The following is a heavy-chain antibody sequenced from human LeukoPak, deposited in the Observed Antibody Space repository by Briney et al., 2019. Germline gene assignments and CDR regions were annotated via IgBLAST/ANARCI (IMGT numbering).Heavy chain of an antibody. J-gene: IGHJ5*02. D-gene: IGHD1-14*01. CDR1: GGSISSYY. CDR2: IYYSGST. Sequence: SETLSLTCTVSGGSISSYYWSWIRQPPGKGLEWIGYIYYSGSTNYNPSLKSRVTISVDTSKNQFSLKLGSVTAADTAVYYCARGPDWFDPWGQGTLVTVSS. V-gene: IGHV4-59*01. CDR3: ARGPDWFDP.